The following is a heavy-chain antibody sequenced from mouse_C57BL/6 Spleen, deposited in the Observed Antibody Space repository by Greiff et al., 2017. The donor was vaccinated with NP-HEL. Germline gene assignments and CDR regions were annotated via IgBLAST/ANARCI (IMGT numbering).Heavy chain of an antibody. Sequence: DVHLVESGEGLVKPGGSLKLSCAASGFTFSSYAMSWVRQTPEKRLEWVAYISSGGDYTYYADTVKGRFTISRDNASNTLYLQMSSLKSEETAMYYCTRAITTVVATRYFDVWGTGTTVTVSS. CDR2: ISSGGDYT. J-gene: IGHJ1*03. CDR1: GFTFSSYA. V-gene: IGHV5-9-1*02. CDR3: TRAITTVVATRYFDV. D-gene: IGHD1-1*01.